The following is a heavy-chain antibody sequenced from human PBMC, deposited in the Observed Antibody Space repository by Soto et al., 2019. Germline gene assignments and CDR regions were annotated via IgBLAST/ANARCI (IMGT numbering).Heavy chain of an antibody. V-gene: IGHV1-24*01. Sequence: QVQLVQSGAEVKNPGASVKVSCKVLGYTVNDLSIHWVRQAPGKGLEWVGGFDPEHGEAVYAQKFQGRVTMTEETSTDTAYMELSNLRSEDTAVYYCVREGRGKKAGYNGLVSLGYWGQGTPVTVSS. CDR2: FDPEHGEA. CDR1: GYTVNDLS. CDR3: VREGRGKKAGYNGLVSLGY. J-gene: IGHJ4*02. D-gene: IGHD2-2*02.